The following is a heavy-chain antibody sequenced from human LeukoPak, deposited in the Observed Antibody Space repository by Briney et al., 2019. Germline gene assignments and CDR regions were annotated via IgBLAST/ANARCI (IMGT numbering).Heavy chain of an antibody. CDR3: AREIGAGYFSSGWFAP. CDR1: GGSISSYH. D-gene: IGHD3-3*01. CDR2: IYYSGST. V-gene: IGHV4-59*01. Sequence: SETLSLTCTVAGGSISSYHGSWSRQPPGKVLEWIGQIYYSGSTNHNPSLKSRVTISVDTSKTQFSLKLSSVTAADTAVYYRAREIGAGYFSSGWFAPWGQGTLVTVSS. J-gene: IGHJ5*02.